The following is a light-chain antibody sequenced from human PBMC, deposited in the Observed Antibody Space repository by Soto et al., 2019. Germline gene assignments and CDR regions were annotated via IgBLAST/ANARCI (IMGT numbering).Light chain of an antibody. Sequence: ETVMTQSPATLSVSPGERATLSCRASQSVNSNLAWYQQKLGQAPRVLIYGASTRATGIPARFSGSGSGTEFILTISSLQSEDFALYYGQEYNTWPWPFGQGTKVEIK. CDR3: QEYNTWPWP. V-gene: IGKV3-15*01. J-gene: IGKJ1*01. CDR2: GAS. CDR1: QSVNSN.